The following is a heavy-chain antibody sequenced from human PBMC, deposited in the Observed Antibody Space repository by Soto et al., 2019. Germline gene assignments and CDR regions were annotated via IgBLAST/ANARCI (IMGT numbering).Heavy chain of an antibody. J-gene: IGHJ6*02. D-gene: IGHD1-1*01. CDR2: IYYSGST. V-gene: IGHV4-59*01. CDR1: GGSISSYY. Sequence: SETLSLTCTVSGGSISSYYWSWIRQPPGKGLEWIGYIYYSGSTNYNPSLKSRVTISVDTSKNQFSLKLSSVTAADTAVYYCVRDSTGMPPNYYYYGMDVWGQGTTVTVSS. CDR3: VRDSTGMPPNYYYYGMDV.